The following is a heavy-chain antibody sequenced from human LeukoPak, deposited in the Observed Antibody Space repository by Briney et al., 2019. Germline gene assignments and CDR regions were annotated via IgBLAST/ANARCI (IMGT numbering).Heavy chain of an antibody. CDR3: ATYGGCSVDAFDI. Sequence: SGTLSLTCVVSGDSLCRGEWWSRVRKPPGKGREWIGEIYLTGSTNYNPSLKSGDSISPDTSQNQFSLILRTVTAATTGVCYLATYGGCSVDAFDI. CDR1: GDSLCRGEW. V-gene: IGHV4-4*02. CDR2: IYLTGST. J-gene: IGHJ3*02. D-gene: IGHD4-23*01.